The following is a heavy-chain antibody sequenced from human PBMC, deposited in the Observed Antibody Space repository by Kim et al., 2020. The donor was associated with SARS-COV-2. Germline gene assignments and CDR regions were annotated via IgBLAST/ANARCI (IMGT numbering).Heavy chain of an antibody. CDR2: IYRSGST. V-gene: IGHV4-38-2*02. Sequence: SETLSLTCTVSGYFISNGYYWGWIRQPPGKGLEWIGSIYRSGSTNYNPSLKSRVTISIDTSKNQFSLNLSSVTAADTAVYYCARTYDWLLSYWFFDLWGRGTLVTVSS. CDR3: ARTYDWLLSYWFFDL. J-gene: IGHJ2*01. D-gene: IGHD3-9*01. CDR1: GYFISNGYY.